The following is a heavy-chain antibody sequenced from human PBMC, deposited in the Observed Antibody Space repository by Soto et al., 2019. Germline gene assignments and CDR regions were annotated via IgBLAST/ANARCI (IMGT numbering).Heavy chain of an antibody. CDR3: ARQFEVISYYYYGMDV. V-gene: IGHV1-69*13. J-gene: IGHJ6*02. CDR2: IIPIFGTA. D-gene: IGHD3-16*02. CDR1: GGTFSSYA. Sequence: SVKVSCKGSGGTFSSYAISWVRQAPGQGLEWMGGIIPIFGTANYAQKFQGRVTITADESTSTAYMELSSLRSEDMAVYYCARQFEVISYYYYGMDVWGQGTTVTVSS.